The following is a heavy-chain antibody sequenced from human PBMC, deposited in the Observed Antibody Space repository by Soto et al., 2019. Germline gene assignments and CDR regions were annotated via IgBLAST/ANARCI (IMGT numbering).Heavy chain of an antibody. CDR2: ISSSSSTI. V-gene: IGHV3-48*02. D-gene: IGHD2-15*01. Sequence: EVQLVESGGGLVQPGGSLRLSCAASGFTFSSYSMNWVRQAPGKGLEWVSYISSSSSTIYYADSVKGRFTISRDNAKNYLHLQVNSLRDEEKAVYYGAGRSAGDCSGGSCSFFDHWGQGTLVTVSS. CDR1: GFTFSSYS. CDR3: AGRSAGDCSGGSCSFFDH. J-gene: IGHJ4*02.